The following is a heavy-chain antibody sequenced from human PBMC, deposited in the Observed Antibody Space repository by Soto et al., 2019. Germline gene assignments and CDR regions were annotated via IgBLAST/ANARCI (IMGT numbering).Heavy chain of an antibody. Sequence: VQLVESGGGVVQPGRSLRLSCAASGFTFSSYAMHWVRQAPGKGLEWVAVISYDGSNKYYADSVKGRFTISRDNSKNTLYLQMNSLRAEDTAVYYCARDLTLVVVAATRYYYGMDVWGQGTTVTVSS. CDR2: ISYDGSNK. CDR3: ARDLTLVVVAATRYYYGMDV. V-gene: IGHV3-30-3*01. J-gene: IGHJ6*02. CDR1: GFTFSSYA. D-gene: IGHD2-15*01.